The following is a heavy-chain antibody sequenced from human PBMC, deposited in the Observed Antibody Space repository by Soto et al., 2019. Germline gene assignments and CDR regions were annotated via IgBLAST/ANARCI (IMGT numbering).Heavy chain of an antibody. CDR3: ARLQRPDVTGAFDT. V-gene: IGHV4-4*07. CDR1: GGSMSNYY. CDR2: INTNGDI. Sequence: SETLSLTCTVCGGSMSNYYGRWIRHSAGKGLEYIGRINTNGDINYNPSLRSRVTLSVDTSKNQSSLRLRSVTAADKAFYYCARLQRPDVTGAFDTWGQGTRVTVSS. D-gene: IGHD3-10*02. J-gene: IGHJ3*02.